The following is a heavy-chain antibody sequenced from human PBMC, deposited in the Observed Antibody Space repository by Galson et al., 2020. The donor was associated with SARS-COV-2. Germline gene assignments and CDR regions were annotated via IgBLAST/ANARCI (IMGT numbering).Heavy chain of an antibody. D-gene: IGHD6-19*01. V-gene: IGHV3-30*03. CDR3: ASVVAGTHPIRFDY. J-gene: IGHJ4*02. CDR1: GFTFSSYG. Sequence: GESLKISCAASGFTFSSYGMHWVRQAPGKGLEWVAVISYDGSNKYYADSVKGRFTISRDNSKNTLYLQMNSLRAEDTAVYYCASVVAGTHPIRFDYWGQGTLVTVSS. CDR2: ISYDGSNK.